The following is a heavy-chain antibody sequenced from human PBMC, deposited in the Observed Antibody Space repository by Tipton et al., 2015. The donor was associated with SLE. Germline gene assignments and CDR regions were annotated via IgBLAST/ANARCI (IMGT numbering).Heavy chain of an antibody. CDR3: ARAPSSIAARFFDY. J-gene: IGHJ4*02. CDR2: IYYSGST. V-gene: IGHV4-39*07. Sequence: LRLSCTVSGGSISSSSYYWGWIRQPPGKGLEWIGSIYYSGSTYYNPSLKSRVTISVDTSKNQFSLKLSYVNAADTAVYYCARAPSSIAARFFDYWGQGTLVTVSS. CDR1: GGSISSSSYY. D-gene: IGHD6-6*01.